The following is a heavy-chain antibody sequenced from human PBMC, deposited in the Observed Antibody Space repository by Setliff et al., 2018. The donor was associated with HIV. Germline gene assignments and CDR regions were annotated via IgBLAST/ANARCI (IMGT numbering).Heavy chain of an antibody. Sequence: PSETLSLTCTVSGGSIISYYWNWIRQPAGQGLEWLGRINTSGSTNYNPYLKDRVTMSVDTSKNQFSLRLTSVTAADTAVYFCARSSQYGNLNWFDPWGRGTLV. CDR3: ARSSQYGNLNWFDP. J-gene: IGHJ5*02. CDR2: INTSGST. V-gene: IGHV4-4*07. CDR1: GGSIISYY. D-gene: IGHD6-6*01.